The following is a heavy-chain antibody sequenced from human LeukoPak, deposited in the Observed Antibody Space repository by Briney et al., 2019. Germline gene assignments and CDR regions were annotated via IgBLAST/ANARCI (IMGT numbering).Heavy chain of an antibody. CDR2: THYSGSS. CDR3: ARCGRDNRGYYYMED. CDR1: GGSISGYS. V-gene: IGHV4-59*01. Sequence: SETLSLTCTVSGGSISGYSWSWIRQPPGKGLEWIGYTHYSGSSNYNPSLKSRVTISVDTSKNQFSLKVSSETAADTAVYYCARCGRDNRGYYYMEDWGKGTTVTVSS. D-gene: IGHD2/OR15-2a*01. J-gene: IGHJ6*03.